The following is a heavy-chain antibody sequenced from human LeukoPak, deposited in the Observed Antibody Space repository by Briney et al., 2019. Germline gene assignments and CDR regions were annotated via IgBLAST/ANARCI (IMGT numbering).Heavy chain of an antibody. CDR1: GYTFTSYD. CDR3: ARRNTAINDY. J-gene: IGHJ4*02. CDR2: MNPNSGNT. V-gene: IGHV1-8*01. D-gene: IGHD5-18*01. Sequence: GASVKVSCKASGYTFTSYDINWVRQATGQGLEWMGWMNPNSGNTVYAQKFQGRVTMTRNTSISTAYMELSSLRSEDTAVYYCARRNTAINDYWGQGTLVTVSS.